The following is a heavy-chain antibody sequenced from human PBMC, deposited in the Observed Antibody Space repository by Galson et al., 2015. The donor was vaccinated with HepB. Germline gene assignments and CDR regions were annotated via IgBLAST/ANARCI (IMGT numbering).Heavy chain of an antibody. D-gene: IGHD6-13*01. J-gene: IGHJ3*02. CDR2: ISYDGSNK. CDR1: GFTFSSYA. CDR3: ARAPIAAAGTWGFGAFDI. Sequence: SLRLSCAASGFTFSSYAMHWVHQAPGKGLEWVAVISYDGSNKYYADSVKGRFTISRDNSKNTLYLQMNNLRAEDTAVYYCARAPIAAAGTWGFGAFDIWGQGTMVTVSS. V-gene: IGHV3-30-3*01.